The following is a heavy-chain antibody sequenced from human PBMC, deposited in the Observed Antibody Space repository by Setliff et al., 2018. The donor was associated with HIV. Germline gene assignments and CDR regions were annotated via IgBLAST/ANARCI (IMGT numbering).Heavy chain of an antibody. Sequence: GASVKVSCKASGYTFTSYGVSWVRQAPGQGLEWMGWISAYNRNVNYSQKVQGRVTMTTDTSTSTAYMELKNLKSDDTAVYYCARVLDPGIAVATHAFDIWGLGTMVTVS. J-gene: IGHJ3*02. D-gene: IGHD6-19*01. CDR3: ARVLDPGIAVATHAFDI. V-gene: IGHV1-18*01. CDR1: GYTFTSYG. CDR2: ISAYNRNV.